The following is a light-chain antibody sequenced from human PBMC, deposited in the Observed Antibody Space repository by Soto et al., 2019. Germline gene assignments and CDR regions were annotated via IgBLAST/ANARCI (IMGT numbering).Light chain of an antibody. CDR3: SSFAVSNWFV. CDR2: EVN. CDR1: SNDIGGYNH. V-gene: IGLV2-8*01. Sequence: QSALTQPPSASGAPGQSVTISRTGPSNDIGGYNHVSWNQQHPGKAHKLMIYEVNKRPSGVPDRFSGSKSGNTASLTVSGLQAEDEADYYCSSFAVSNWFVFGTWTKVTV. J-gene: IGLJ1*01.